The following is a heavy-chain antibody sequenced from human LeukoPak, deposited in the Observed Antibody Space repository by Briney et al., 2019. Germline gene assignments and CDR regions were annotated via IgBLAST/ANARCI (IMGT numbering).Heavy chain of an antibody. Sequence: SETLSLTCTVSGGSISSSSYYWGWIRQPPGKGLEWIGSIYYSGSTYYNPSLKSRVTISVDTSKNQFPLKLSSVTAADTAVYYCARVQYQLLPFDYWGQGTLVTVSS. CDR1: GGSISSSSYY. V-gene: IGHV4-39*06. CDR3: ARVQYQLLPFDY. J-gene: IGHJ4*02. D-gene: IGHD2-2*01. CDR2: IYYSGST.